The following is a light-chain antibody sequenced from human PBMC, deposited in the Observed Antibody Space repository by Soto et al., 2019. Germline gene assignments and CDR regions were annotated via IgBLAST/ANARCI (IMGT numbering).Light chain of an antibody. CDR3: SSYAGSNNWV. Sequence: ALTQPPSASGSPGQSVSISCTGTSSDVGGYNYVSWYQQHPGKAPKLMIYEVSKRPSGVPDRFSGSKSGNTASLTVSGLQAEDEADYYCSSYAGSNNWVFGGGTKVTVL. V-gene: IGLV2-8*01. CDR1: SSDVGGYNY. J-gene: IGLJ3*02. CDR2: EVS.